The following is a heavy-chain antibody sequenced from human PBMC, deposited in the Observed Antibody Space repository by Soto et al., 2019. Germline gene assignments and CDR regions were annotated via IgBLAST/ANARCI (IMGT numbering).Heavy chain of an antibody. J-gene: IGHJ4*02. CDR3: TRDWATVTTSDY. CDR1: GFTFINYA. D-gene: IGHD4-17*01. Sequence: GSLRLSCAASGFTFINYAMSWVRQAPGKGLEWVGFIRSKAYGGTTEYAASVKGRFTISRDDSKSIAYLQMNSLKTEDTAVYYCTRDWATVTTSDYWGQGTLVTVSS. V-gene: IGHV3-49*04. CDR2: IRSKAYGGTT.